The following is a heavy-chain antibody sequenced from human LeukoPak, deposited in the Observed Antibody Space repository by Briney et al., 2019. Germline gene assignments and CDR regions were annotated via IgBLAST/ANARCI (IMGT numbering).Heavy chain of an antibody. CDR1: GGSISSYY. D-gene: IGHD5-18*01. J-gene: IGHJ2*01. CDR3: ARDRGYSYGPYWYFDL. V-gene: IGHV4-59*01. CDR2: IYYTGST. Sequence: SGTLSLTCTVSGGSISSYYWSWIRQPPGKGLEWIGYIYYTGSTNYNPSLKSRVTISVDTSKNQFSLKLSSVTAADTAVYYCARDRGYSYGPYWYFDLWGRGTLVTVSS.